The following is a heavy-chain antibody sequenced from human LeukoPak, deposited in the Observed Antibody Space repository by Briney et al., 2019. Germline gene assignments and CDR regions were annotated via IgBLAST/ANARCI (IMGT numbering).Heavy chain of an antibody. CDR3: ARERRYYDSSGYYYHYFDY. CDR1: GGSISSHY. D-gene: IGHD3-22*01. Sequence: SETLSLTCTVSGGSISSHYWSWIRQPPGKGLEWIGYIYYSGSTNYNPSLKSRATISVDTSKNQFSLKLSSVTAADTAVYYCARERRYYDSSGYYYHYFDYWGQGTLVTVSS. V-gene: IGHV4-59*11. CDR2: IYYSGST. J-gene: IGHJ4*02.